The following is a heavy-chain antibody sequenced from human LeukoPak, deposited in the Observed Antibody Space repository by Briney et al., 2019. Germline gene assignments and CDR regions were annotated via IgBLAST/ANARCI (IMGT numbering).Heavy chain of an antibody. Sequence: PGGSLRLSCTASGFTFGDYAMSWVRQAPGKGLEWVSYISSSSSYTKYADSVKGRFTISRDNAKNSLYLQVNSLRAEDTAVYYCARGIGTTAYFDYWGQGTLVTVSS. D-gene: IGHD1-1*01. CDR3: ARGIGTTAYFDY. J-gene: IGHJ4*02. CDR2: ISSSSSYT. V-gene: IGHV3-11*06. CDR1: GFTFGDYA.